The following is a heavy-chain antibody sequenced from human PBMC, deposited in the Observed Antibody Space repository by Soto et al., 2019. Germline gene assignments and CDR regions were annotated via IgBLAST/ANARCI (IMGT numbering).Heavy chain of an antibody. J-gene: IGHJ6*02. CDR1: GFTFSSYS. CDR2: ISSSSSPI. Sequence: GGSLRLSGAASGFTFSSYSMNWIGQAQRKGLEWVSYISSSSSPIYYADSVQGRSTISRDNAKISLYLQMNSLRDEDTAVYYFARPAYSSSSYGMDVWRQGTTVTVSS. CDR3: ARPAYSSSSYGMDV. V-gene: IGHV3-48*02. D-gene: IGHD6-6*01.